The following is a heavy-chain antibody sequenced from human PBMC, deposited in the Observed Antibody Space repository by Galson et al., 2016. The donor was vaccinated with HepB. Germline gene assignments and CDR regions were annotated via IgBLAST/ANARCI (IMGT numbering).Heavy chain of an antibody. J-gene: IGHJ4*02. Sequence: SLRLSCAASGFTLSNYAMSWVRQAPGKGLGWVSDISGSGITTYYADSVKGRFTISRDNSKKTVYLQMSSLRAEDTAVYYCARLFGGYIDYWGQGTLVTVSS. V-gene: IGHV3-23*01. CDR1: GFTLSNYA. D-gene: IGHD2-15*01. CDR3: ARLFGGYIDY. CDR2: ISGSGITT.